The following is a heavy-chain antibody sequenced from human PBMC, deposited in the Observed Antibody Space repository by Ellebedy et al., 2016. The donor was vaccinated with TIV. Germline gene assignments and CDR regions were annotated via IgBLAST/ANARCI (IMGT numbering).Heavy chain of an antibody. CDR2: ISGSGGST. Sequence: GGSLRLSXAASGFTFSSYAMSWVRQAPGKGLEWVSAISGSGGSTYYADSVKGRFTISRDNSKNTLYLQMNSLRAEDTAVYYCASNYYDFWSGYLGVGYWGQGTLVTVSS. CDR1: GFTFSSYA. CDR3: ASNYYDFWSGYLGVGY. J-gene: IGHJ4*02. V-gene: IGHV3-23*01. D-gene: IGHD3-3*01.